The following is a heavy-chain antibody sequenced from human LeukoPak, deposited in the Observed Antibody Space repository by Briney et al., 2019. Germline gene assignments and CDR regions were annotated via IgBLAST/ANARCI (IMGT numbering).Heavy chain of an antibody. V-gene: IGHV4-38-2*02. D-gene: IGHD2/OR15-2a*01. Sequence: SETLSLTCIVSGYSISSGYYWGWIRQPPGKGLEWIGGIYHSGSTYHNPSLKSRVTISLDTSKNQFSLKLSSVTAADTAVYYCARAYSTLFDYWGQGTLVTVSS. CDR3: ARAYSTLFDY. J-gene: IGHJ4*02. CDR1: GYSISSGYY. CDR2: IYHSGST.